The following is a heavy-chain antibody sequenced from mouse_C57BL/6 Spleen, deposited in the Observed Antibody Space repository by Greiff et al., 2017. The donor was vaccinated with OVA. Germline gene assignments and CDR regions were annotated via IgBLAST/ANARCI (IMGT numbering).Heavy chain of an antibody. CDR2: IDPETGGT. Sequence: VQLQQSGAELVRPGASVTLSCKASGYTFTDYEMHWVKQTPVHGLEWIGAIDPETGGTAYNQKFKGKAILTADKSSSTAYMELRSLTSEDSAVYYCTRPYGSSYYYAMDYWGQGTSVTVSS. D-gene: IGHD1-1*01. CDR3: TRPYGSSYYYAMDY. V-gene: IGHV1-15*01. CDR1: GYTFTDYE. J-gene: IGHJ4*01.